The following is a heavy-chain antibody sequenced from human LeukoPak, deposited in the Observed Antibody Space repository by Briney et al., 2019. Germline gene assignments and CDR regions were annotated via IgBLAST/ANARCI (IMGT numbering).Heavy chain of an antibody. Sequence: SVKVSCKASGGTFSSYALSWVLQAPGQGLEWMGGIIPIFGTANYAQKFQGRVTITADVSTSTAYMDLSSLRSEDTAVYFCARCPLGADGDYYYYGMDVWGQGTTVTVSS. CDR2: IIPIFGTA. CDR1: GGTFSSYA. CDR3: ARCPLGADGDYYYYGMDV. J-gene: IGHJ6*02. D-gene: IGHD6-13*01. V-gene: IGHV1-69*13.